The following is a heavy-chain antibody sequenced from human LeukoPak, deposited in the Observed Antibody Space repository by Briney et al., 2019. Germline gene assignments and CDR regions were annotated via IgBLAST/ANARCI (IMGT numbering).Heavy chain of an antibody. D-gene: IGHD6-19*01. CDR3: AGGSGWYKDAFDI. J-gene: IGHJ3*02. CDR1: GYTFTGYY. CDR2: INPNSGGT. Sequence: ASVKVSCKASGYTFTGYYMHWVRQAPGQGLEWMGRINPNSGGTNYAQKFQGRVTMPRDTSISTAYMELSRLRSDDTAVYYCAGGSGWYKDAFDIWGQGTMVTVSS. V-gene: IGHV1-2*06.